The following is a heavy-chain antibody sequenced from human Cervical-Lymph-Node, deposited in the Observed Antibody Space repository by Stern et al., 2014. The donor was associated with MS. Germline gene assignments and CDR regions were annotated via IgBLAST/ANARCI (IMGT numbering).Heavy chain of an antibody. CDR1: GYTLTELS. J-gene: IGHJ6*02. Sequence: QVQLVQSGAEVKKPGASVKVSCKVSGYTLTELSMHWVRQAPGKGLEWMGGFDPEDGETLYAQKFQGRVTMTEDTSTDTAYMELSILRSEDTAVYYCATDRDDFRSGYSAPTKGYGLDVWGQGTTVTVTS. CDR3: ATDRDDFRSGYSAPTKGYGLDV. D-gene: IGHD3-3*01. V-gene: IGHV1-24*01. CDR2: FDPEDGET.